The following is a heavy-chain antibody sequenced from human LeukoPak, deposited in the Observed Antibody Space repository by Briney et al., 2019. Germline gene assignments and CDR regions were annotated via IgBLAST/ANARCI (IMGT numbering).Heavy chain of an antibody. CDR3: ARQKCTSTSCLTKNAFDI. V-gene: IGHV4-4*09. D-gene: IGHD2-2*01. CDR2: IYTSGST. J-gene: IGHJ3*02. Sequence: SETLSLTCTVSGSVSSYYWSWIRQPPGQGLEWIGYIYTSGSTNYNPSLKSRVTISVDTSKNQFSLDLSSVTAADTAVYYCARQKCTSTSCLTKNAFDIWGQGTMVTVSS. CDR1: GSVSSYY.